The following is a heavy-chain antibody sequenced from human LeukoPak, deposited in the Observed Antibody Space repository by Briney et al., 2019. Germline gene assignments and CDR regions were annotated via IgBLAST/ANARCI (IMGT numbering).Heavy chain of an antibody. CDR3: AVSSSFDY. CDR1: GFTFSSYG. J-gene: IGHJ4*02. D-gene: IGHD6-6*01. CDR2: MSYDGSNK. V-gene: IGHV3-30*03. Sequence: PGGSLRLSCAASGFTFSSYGMHWVRQAPGKGLEWVAVMSYDGSNKYYADSVKGRFTISRDNSKDTLYLQMNSLRAEDTAVYYCAVSSSFDYWGQGTLVTVSS.